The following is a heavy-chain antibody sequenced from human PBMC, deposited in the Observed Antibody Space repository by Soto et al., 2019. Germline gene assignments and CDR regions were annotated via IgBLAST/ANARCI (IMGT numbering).Heavy chain of an antibody. V-gene: IGHV1-18*01. CDR3: ARDSVRYCRDGVGYQSYYYFAIDD. J-gene: IGHJ6*02. CDR1: GYTFTSYG. D-gene: IGHD2-8*01. CDR2: ISASNGNT. Sequence: QVQLVQSGAEVKNSGASVKVSCKASGYTFTSYGFSWVRQAPGQGLEWMGWISASNGNTNYAQKLQGRVTMTTNTATGTAYMELRRLRSDDTATYYCARDSVRYCRDGVGYQSYYYFAIDDWGQGTTDTVS.